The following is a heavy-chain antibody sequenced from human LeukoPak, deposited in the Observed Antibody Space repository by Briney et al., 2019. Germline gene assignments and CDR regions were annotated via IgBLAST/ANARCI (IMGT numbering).Heavy chain of an antibody. V-gene: IGHV4-4*02. CDR1: GGSISSSNW. CDR2: IYHSGST. Sequence: PSGTLSLTCAVSGGSISSSNWWSWVRQPPGKGLEWIGEIYHSGSTNYNPSLKSRVTISVDTSKNQFSLKLSSVTAADTAVYYCASSWRISITGTTGGLGYWGQGTLVTVSS. D-gene: IGHD1-20*01. J-gene: IGHJ4*02. CDR3: ASSWRISITGTTGGLGY.